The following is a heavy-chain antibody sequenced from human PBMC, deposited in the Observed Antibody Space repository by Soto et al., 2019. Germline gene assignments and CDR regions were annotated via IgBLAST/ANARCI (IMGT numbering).Heavy chain of an antibody. V-gene: IGHV1-18*01. CDR2: IKAYSGNT. Sequence: GPGAKKPGASVKVSCKASGYTFATSTISWLRQAPGQGPEWMGWIKAYSGNTNYAQKLQGRLTMTTDTSTSTAYMELRSLTTGDTAIYYCAIADYGDDDYWGQGTLVTVSS. J-gene: IGHJ4*02. CDR3: AIADYGDDDY. CDR1: GYTFATST. D-gene: IGHD4-17*01.